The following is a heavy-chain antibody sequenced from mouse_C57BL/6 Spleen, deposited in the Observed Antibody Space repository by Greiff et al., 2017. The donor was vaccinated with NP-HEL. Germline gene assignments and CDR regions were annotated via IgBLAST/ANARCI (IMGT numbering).Heavy chain of an antibody. CDR1: GYTFTSYW. CDR2: IDPSDSYT. D-gene: IGHD1-1*01. J-gene: IGHJ2*01. Sequence: VQLQQSGAELVKPGASVKLSCKASGYTFTSYWMQWVKQRPGQGLEWIGEIDPSDSYTNYNQKFKGKATLTVDTSSSTAYMQLSSLTSEDSADYYCARGGTVPRDYFDYWGQGTTLTVSS. CDR3: ARGGTVPRDYFDY. V-gene: IGHV1-50*01.